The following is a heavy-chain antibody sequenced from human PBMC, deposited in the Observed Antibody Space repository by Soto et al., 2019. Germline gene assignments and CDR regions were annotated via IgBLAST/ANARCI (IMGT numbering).Heavy chain of an antibody. CDR2: IIPSFGTA. Sequence: QVQLVQSGAEVKKPGSSVKVSCKASGGTFSSYAISWVRQAPGQGLEWMGGIIPSFGTANYAPKFQGRVMITADESTSSAYMELSSRRYEDTAVYYCAALYGSGSYYGGLDLDYWGQGTLVTFSS. V-gene: IGHV1-69*12. CDR1: GGTFSSYA. D-gene: IGHD3-10*01. J-gene: IGHJ4*02. CDR3: AALYGSGSYYGGLDLDY.